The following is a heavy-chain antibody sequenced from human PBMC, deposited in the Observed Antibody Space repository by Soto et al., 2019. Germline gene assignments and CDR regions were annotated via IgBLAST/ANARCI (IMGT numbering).Heavy chain of an antibody. Sequence: GASVKVSCKASGGTFSSYAISWVRQAPGQGLEWMGGIIPIFGTANYAQKFQGRVTITADESTSTAYMELSSLRSEDAAVYYCARESGDSSGYYNLFYYYGMDVWGQGTTVTVSS. CDR2: IIPIFGTA. V-gene: IGHV1-69*13. CDR3: ARESGDSSGYYNLFYYYGMDV. J-gene: IGHJ6*02. D-gene: IGHD3-22*01. CDR1: GGTFSSYA.